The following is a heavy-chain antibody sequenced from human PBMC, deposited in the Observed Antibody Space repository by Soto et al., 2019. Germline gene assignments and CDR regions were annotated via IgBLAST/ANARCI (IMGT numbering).Heavy chain of an antibody. CDR3: ARAISGYVT. J-gene: IGHJ4*02. Sequence: QVQLVQSGAEMKKPGASVKLSCKTSGINYNTYAIHWVRQAPGQGLEWMGWINAGNGDTRYSQNFQGRVTLTRDTSASTVYMDLDSLKSEDAGVYYSARAISGYVTWGQGTPVPVSS. CDR2: INAGNGDT. V-gene: IGHV1-3*01. D-gene: IGHD5-12*01. CDR1: GINYNTYA.